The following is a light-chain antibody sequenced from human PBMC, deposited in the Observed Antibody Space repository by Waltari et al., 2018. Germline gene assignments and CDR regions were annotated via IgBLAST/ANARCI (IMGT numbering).Light chain of an antibody. J-gene: IGKJ2*01. CDR1: QSVSSSY. V-gene: IGKV3-20*01. CDR2: GAS. CDR3: QQHGTSPFT. Sequence: RATLSGRASQSVSSSYLAWYQQKPGQAPRLLIYGASSRATGIPDRISGSGSGTDFTLTLSSLEPEDFAVYYCQQHGTSPFTFGQGTKVEIK.